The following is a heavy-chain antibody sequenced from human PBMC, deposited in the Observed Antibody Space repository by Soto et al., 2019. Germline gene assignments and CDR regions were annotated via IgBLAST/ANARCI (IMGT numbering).Heavy chain of an antibody. V-gene: IGHV3-23*01. CDR2: ISGSGGST. Sequence: EVQLLESGGGLVQPGGSLRLSCAASGFTCSSYAMSWVRQAPGKGLEWVSAISGSGGSTYYADSVKGRFTISRDNSKNTLYRQMNSLRAEDTAVYYCAKAGDIVVVPAAIAPYYYYYYMDVWGKGTTVTVSS. D-gene: IGHD2-2*01. CDR3: AKAGDIVVVPAAIAPYYYYYYMDV. CDR1: GFTCSSYA. J-gene: IGHJ6*03.